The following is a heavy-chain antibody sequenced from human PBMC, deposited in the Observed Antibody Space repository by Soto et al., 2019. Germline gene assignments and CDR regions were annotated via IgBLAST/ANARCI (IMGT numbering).Heavy chain of an antibody. D-gene: IGHD1-1*01. Sequence: GGSLRLSCVTSGLIFTNAWMNWVRQAPGKGLEWVGRIKSKADYGTADFAAPVEGRFDISRDDSRNTVWLQMNSLKIEDTAVYYCTTYGPQLRLGSDDFDVWAQGKVVTVSS. CDR3: TTYGPQLRLGSDDFDV. CDR1: GLIFTNAW. V-gene: IGHV3-15*07. J-gene: IGHJ3*01. CDR2: IKSKADYGTA.